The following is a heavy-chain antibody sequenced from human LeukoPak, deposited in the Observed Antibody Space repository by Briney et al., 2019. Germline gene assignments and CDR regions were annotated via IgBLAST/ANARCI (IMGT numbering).Heavy chain of an antibody. Sequence: GGSLRLSCAASGFTFSDYYMSWIRQAPGKGLEWVSYISSSASDIYYADSVKGRFTMSRDNAKNSLYLQMNSLRAEDTAVYYCARDKYSHGHNYYYMEVWGKGTTVTVSS. CDR1: GFTFSDYY. D-gene: IGHD5-18*01. V-gene: IGHV3-11*04. J-gene: IGHJ6*03. CDR3: ARDKYSHGHNYYYMEV. CDR2: ISSSASDI.